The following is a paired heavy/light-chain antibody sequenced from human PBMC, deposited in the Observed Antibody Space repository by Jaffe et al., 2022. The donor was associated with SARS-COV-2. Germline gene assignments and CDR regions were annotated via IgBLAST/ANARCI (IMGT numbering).Light chain of an antibody. Sequence: DIQMTQSPSTLSASVGDRVTITCRASQSISSWLAWYEQKPGKAPKLLIYKASSLESGVPSRFSGSGSGTEFTLTISSLQPDDFATYYCQQYNSYSEGFTFGPGTTVDIK. J-gene: IGKJ3*01. CDR1: QSISSW. V-gene: IGKV1-5*03. CDR3: QQYNSYSEGFT. CDR2: KAS.
Heavy chain of an antibody. CDR2: IYYTGTT. V-gene: IGHV4-39*01. J-gene: IGHJ6*02. CDR3: ARRQAGHGMDV. D-gene: IGHD6-19*01. CDR1: GASITASGYY. Sequence: QLHLQESGPGLVKPSETLSLTCTVSGASITASGYYWGWIRQPPGKGLEWIGSIYYTGTTYYNPSLKSRVTISADTSMNQFSLRLNSMTAADTAVYYCARRQAGHGMDVWGQGTTVTVSS.